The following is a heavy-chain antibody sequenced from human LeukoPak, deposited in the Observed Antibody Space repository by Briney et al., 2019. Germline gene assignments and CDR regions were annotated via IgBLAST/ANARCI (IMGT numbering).Heavy chain of an antibody. D-gene: IGHD6-13*01. J-gene: IGHJ4*02. CDR1: GFTFSSYG. CDR3: AKDRSSSWSFDY. V-gene: IGHV3-30*18. CDR2: ISYDGSNK. Sequence: GRSLRLSCAASGFTFSSYGMHWVRQAPGKGLEWVAVISYDGSNKYCADSVKGRFTISRDDSKNTLYLQMNSLRAEDTAVYYCAKDRSSSWSFDYWGQGTLVIVSS.